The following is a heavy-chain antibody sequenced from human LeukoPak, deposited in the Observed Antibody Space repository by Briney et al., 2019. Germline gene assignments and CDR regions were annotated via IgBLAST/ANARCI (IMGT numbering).Heavy chain of an antibody. J-gene: IGHJ6*04. D-gene: IGHD3-10*01. CDR3: ARFRSTYYYGSGSYSSGMDV. CDR2: INHSGST. V-gene: IGHV4-34*01. CDR1: GGSFSGYY. Sequence: SETLSLTCAVYGGSFSGYYWSWIRQPPGKGLEWIGEINHSGSTNYNPSLKSRVTISVDTSKNQFSLKLSSVTAADTAVYYCARFRSTYYYGSGSYSSGMDVWAKGPRSPSPQ.